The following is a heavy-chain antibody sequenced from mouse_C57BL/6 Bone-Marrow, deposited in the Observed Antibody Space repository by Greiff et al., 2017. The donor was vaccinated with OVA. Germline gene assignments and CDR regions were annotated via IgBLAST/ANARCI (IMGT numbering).Heavy chain of an antibody. CDR1: GFTFSDYY. CDR2: ISNGGGST. J-gene: IGHJ4*01. D-gene: IGHD2-1*01. CDR3: ARHHGNYVGYYAMDY. Sequence: EVQLVESGGGLVQPGGSLKLSCAASGFTFSDYYMYWVRQTPEKRLEWVAYISNGGGSTYYPDTLKGRFTISRDNAKNTLYLQRSRLKSEDTAMYYCARHHGNYVGYYAMDYWGQGTSVTVSS. V-gene: IGHV5-12*01.